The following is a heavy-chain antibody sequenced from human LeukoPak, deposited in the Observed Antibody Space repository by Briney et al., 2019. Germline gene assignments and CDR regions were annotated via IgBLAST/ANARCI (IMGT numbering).Heavy chain of an antibody. V-gene: IGHV3-48*01. Sequence: GGSLRLSCAASGFTFSSYSMNWVRQAPGKGLEWVSYISSSSSTIYYADSVKGRFTISRDNAKNSLYLQMNSLRAEDTAVYYCARDLSPDLFYDFPFDPWGQGTLVTVSS. D-gene: IGHD3-3*01. J-gene: IGHJ5*02. CDR2: ISSSSSTI. CDR1: GFTFSSYS. CDR3: ARDLSPDLFYDFPFDP.